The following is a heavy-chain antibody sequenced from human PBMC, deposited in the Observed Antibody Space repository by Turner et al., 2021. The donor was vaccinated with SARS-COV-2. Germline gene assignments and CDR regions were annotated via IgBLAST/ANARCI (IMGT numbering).Heavy chain of an antibody. CDR3: AKGPYYYYGSGSYYSLPLDY. J-gene: IGHJ4*02. CDR1: GFTFSTFG. Sequence: QLQLVESGGGVVQPERSLRLSCAASGFTFSTFGMAWVRQARGKGLEWMAIISYDGSNKDDADYVKGRFTITRNNSKNTLYLQMSSLRAEDTAVYYCAKGPYYYYGSGSYYSLPLDYWGQGTLVTVSS. V-gene: IGHV3-30*18. CDR2: ISYDGSNK. D-gene: IGHD3-10*01.